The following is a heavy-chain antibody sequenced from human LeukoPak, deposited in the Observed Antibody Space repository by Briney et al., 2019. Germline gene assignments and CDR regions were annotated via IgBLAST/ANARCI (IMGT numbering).Heavy chain of an antibody. J-gene: IGHJ4*02. CDR2: IYTSGST. D-gene: IGHD3-16*02. CDR3: ARDGSHYDYVWGSYRGYYFDY. CDR1: GGSISSYY. V-gene: IGHV4-4*07. Sequence: SESLSLTCTVSGGSISSYYWSWIRQPAGKGLEWIGRIYTSGSTNYTPSLKSRVTMSVDTSKNQFPLKLSSVTAADTAVYYCARDGSHYDYVWGSYRGYYFDYWGQGTLVTVSS.